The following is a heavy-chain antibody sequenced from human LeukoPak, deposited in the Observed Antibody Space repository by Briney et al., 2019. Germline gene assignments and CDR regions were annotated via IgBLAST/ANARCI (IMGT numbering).Heavy chain of an antibody. Sequence: GRSLRLSCAASGFTFSSYGMHWVRQAPGKGLEWVAFISYDGSNKYYADSVKGRFTISRDNSKNTLYLQMNSLRAEDTAIYYCAKEYTGTFSPFPSYFDNWGQGTLVTVSS. D-gene: IGHD1-26*01. CDR1: GFTFSSYG. CDR2: ISYDGSNK. CDR3: AKEYTGTFSPFPSYFDN. J-gene: IGHJ4*02. V-gene: IGHV3-30*18.